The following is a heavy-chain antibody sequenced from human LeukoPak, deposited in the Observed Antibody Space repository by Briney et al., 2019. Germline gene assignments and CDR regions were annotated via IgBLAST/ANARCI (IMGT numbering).Heavy chain of an antibody. J-gene: IGHJ4*02. CDR1: GGSISSSSYY. D-gene: IGHD2/OR15-2a*01. Sequence: PSETLSLTCTVSGGSISSSSYYWGWIRQPPGKGLEWVGSIYYSGSTYYNPSLKSRVTISVDTSKNQFSLKLSSVTAADTAVYYCARLREYEVIFDYWGQGTLVTVSS. V-gene: IGHV4-39*01. CDR3: ARLREYEVIFDY. CDR2: IYYSGST.